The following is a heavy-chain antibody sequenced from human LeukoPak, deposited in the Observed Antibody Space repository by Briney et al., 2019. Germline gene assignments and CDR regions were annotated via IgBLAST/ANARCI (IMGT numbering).Heavy chain of an antibody. Sequence: GGSLRLSCAASGFTFSSYWMSWVRQAPGKGLEWVANIKQDGSEKYYVDSVKGRFTISRDNAKNSLYLQMNSLRAEDTAVYYCARERRDVVLLWFGESPGAFDIWGLGTMVTVSS. CDR2: IKQDGSEK. V-gene: IGHV3-7*01. D-gene: IGHD3-10*01. CDR3: ARERRDVVLLWFGESPGAFDI. J-gene: IGHJ3*02. CDR1: GFTFSSYW.